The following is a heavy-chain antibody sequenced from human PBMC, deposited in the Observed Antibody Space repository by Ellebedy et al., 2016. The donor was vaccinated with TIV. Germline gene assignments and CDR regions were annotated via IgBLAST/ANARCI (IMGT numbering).Heavy chain of an antibody. CDR3: AREYGSGRFGWTP. CDR2: INPKSGGT. V-gene: IGHV1-2*02. CDR1: GYTFNDYY. D-gene: IGHD3-10*01. J-gene: IGHJ5*02. Sequence: ASVKVSCKAAGYTFNDYYIYWVRQAPGQGLEWMGWINPKSGGTNYAQKFQGRVTLTRDTSISTVYMELSRLRSDDAAVYYCAREYGSGRFGWTPWGQGTLVTVSS.